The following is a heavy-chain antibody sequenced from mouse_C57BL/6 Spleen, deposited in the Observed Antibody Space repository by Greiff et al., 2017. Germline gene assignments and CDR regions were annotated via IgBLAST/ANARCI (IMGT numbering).Heavy chain of an antibody. D-gene: IGHD1-1*01. V-gene: IGHV5-17*01. CDR1: GFTFSDYG. CDR3: ARRYGSTLFDY. J-gene: IGHJ2*01. CDR2: ISSGSSTI. Sequence: EVKLMESGGGLVKPGGSLKLSCAASGFTFSDYGMHWVRQAPEKGLEWVAYISSGSSTIYYADTVKGRFTISRDNAKNTLFLQMTSLRSEDTAMXYCARRYGSTLFDYWGQGTTLTVSS.